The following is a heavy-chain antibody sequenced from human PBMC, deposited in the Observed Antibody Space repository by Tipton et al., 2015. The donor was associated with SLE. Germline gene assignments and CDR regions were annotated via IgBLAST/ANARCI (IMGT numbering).Heavy chain of an antibody. V-gene: IGHV4-59*13. Sequence: LRLSCTVSGGSISSDYWSWIRQPPGKGLEWIGYIYYSGFTDYNPSLKSRVTMSLDTSKNQFSMKMSSVTAADTAVYYCARVLSLGELPHYFDSWGQGTLVAVSS. CDR1: GGSISSDY. D-gene: IGHD3-10*01. CDR3: ARVLSLGELPHYFDS. J-gene: IGHJ4*02. CDR2: IYYSGFT.